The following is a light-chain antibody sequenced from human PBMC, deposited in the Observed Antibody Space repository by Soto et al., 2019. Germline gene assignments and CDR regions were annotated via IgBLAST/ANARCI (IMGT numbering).Light chain of an antibody. J-gene: IGLJ1*01. CDR3: AAWDDSLNGFV. CDR2: VDN. V-gene: IGLV1-40*01. Sequence: QSALTQPPSVSGAPGQRVTISCTGSSSNIGAAYDVHWYQQLPGTAPKVLIYVDNQRPSGVPDRFSGSKSGTSASLAISGLQSEDEADYYCAAWDDSLNGFVFGTGTKVTVL. CDR1: SSNIGAAYD.